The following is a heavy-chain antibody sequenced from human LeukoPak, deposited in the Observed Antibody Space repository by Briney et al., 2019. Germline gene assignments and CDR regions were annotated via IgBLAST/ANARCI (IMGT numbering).Heavy chain of an antibody. V-gene: IGHV4-34*01. D-gene: IGHD2-21*01. Sequence: SETLSLTCAVYGGSFSGYYWSWIRQPPGKGLEWIGEINHSGSTNYNPSLKSRVTISVDTSKNQFSLKLSSVTAADTAVYYCARASVGIVVAFDIWGQGTMVTVSS. J-gene: IGHJ3*02. CDR1: GGSFSGYY. CDR2: INHSGST. CDR3: ARASVGIVVAFDI.